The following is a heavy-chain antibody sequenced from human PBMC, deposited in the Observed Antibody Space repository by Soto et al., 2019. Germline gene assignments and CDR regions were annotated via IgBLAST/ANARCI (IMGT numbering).Heavy chain of an antibody. V-gene: IGHV3-74*01. D-gene: IGHD3-10*01. CDR2: INSDGSST. CDR3: ASVSRRMLWYGEPTVDY. CDR1: GFTFSSYW. J-gene: IGHJ4*02. Sequence: PGRSLTLSCADSGFTFSSYWMHWVRQAPGKGLVWVSRINSDGSSTSYADSVKGRITISRDNAKNTLYLQMNSLRAEDTAVYYCASVSRRMLWYGEPTVDYWGQGTLVPVSS.